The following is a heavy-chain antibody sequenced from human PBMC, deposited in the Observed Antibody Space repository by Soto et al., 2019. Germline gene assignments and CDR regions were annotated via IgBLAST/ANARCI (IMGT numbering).Heavy chain of an antibody. CDR1: CYTFTSYG. V-gene: IGHV1-18*01. CDR2: ISAYNGNT. Sequence: SVKVSFKASCYTFTSYGISWVRQAPGQGLEWMGWISAYNGNTNYAQKLQGRVTMTTDTSTSTAYMELRSLRSDDTAVYYCARDLYCSGGSCYSTKVFDYWGQGTLVTVSS. J-gene: IGHJ4*02. CDR3: ARDLYCSGGSCYSTKVFDY. D-gene: IGHD2-15*01.